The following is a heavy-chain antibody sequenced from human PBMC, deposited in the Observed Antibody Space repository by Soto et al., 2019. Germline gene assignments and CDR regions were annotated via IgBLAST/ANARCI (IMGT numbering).Heavy chain of an antibody. CDR1: GGSFKSYA. CDR3: ASWRDPDPHAGNYYYGMDI. V-gene: IGHV1-69*05. D-gene: IGHD1-1*01. J-gene: IGHJ6*02. Sequence: QVQLVQSGAEVKKPGASVKVSCKASGGSFKSYAISWVRQAPGQGLEWLGGIMPIFGTADYAQKFQGRVTITKDESTSTAYKELSSVTSEDTAVYYWASWRDPDPHAGNYYYGMDIWGQGTTVTVS. CDR2: IMPIFGTA.